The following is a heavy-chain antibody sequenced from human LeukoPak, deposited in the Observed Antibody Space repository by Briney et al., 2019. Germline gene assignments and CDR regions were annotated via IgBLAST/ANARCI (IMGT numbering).Heavy chain of an antibody. CDR3: GKGIAVAGRSFDY. D-gene: IGHD6-19*01. CDR2: ISGSGGST. J-gene: IGHJ4*02. V-gene: IGHV3-23*01. CDR1: GFTFSSYA. Sequence: GGSLRLSCAASGFTFSSYAMSWVRQAPGKGLERVSAISGSGGSTYYADSVKGRFTISRDNSKNTLYLQMNSLRAEDTAVYYCGKGIAVAGRSFDYWGQGTLVTVSS.